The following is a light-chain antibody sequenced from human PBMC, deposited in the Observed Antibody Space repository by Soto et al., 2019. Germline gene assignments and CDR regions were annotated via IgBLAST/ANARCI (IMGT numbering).Light chain of an antibody. Sequence: DIQMTQSPSSLSASVGDSVTITCRASQSIRDYLNWYQQRPGKAPNLLIYGASSLQSGVPSRFSGSGSGSDFTLTISSLQPEDFATYYCQQSYSTPFTFGQGTKLEIK. J-gene: IGKJ2*01. V-gene: IGKV1-39*01. CDR1: QSIRDY. CDR2: GAS. CDR3: QQSYSTPFT.